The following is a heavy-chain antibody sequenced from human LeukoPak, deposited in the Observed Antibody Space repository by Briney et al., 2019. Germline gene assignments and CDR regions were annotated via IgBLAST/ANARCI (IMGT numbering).Heavy chain of an antibody. D-gene: IGHD6-19*01. J-gene: IGHJ6*02. Sequence: GGSLRLSCAASGFTFSSYGMHWVRQAPGKGLEWVAVIWYDGSNKYYADSVKGRFTISRDNSKNTLYLQMNSLRAEDTAVYYCARSGSIAVAGTAGVAYYGMDVWGQGTTVTVSS. CDR3: ARSGSIAVAGTAGVAYYGMDV. V-gene: IGHV3-33*01. CDR1: GFTFSSYG. CDR2: IWYDGSNK.